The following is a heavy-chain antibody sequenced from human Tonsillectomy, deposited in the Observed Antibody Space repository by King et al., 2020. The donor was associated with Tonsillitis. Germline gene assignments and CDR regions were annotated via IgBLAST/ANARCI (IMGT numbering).Heavy chain of an antibody. CDR2: IGYEGSNK. D-gene: IGHD3-10*01. CDR3: ARDRWITMVRGVMDY. J-gene: IGHJ4*02. CDR1: GFPFSSYG. Sequence: VQLVESGGGVFQPGRSLGLSCEASGFPFSSYGMHWVRQAPGKGLEGGAVIGYEGSNKDYADSGKGRFTISRDNSKNTLYLQMNSLRAEDTAVYYCARDRWITMVRGVMDYWGQGTLVTVSS. V-gene: IGHV3-33*08.